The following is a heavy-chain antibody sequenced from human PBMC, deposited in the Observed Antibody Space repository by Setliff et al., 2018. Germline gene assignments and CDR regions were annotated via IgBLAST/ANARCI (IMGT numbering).Heavy chain of an antibody. CDR2: LRFDGKTQ. CDR3: ARGKGNGSGGYFGYDPFDV. V-gene: IGHV3-30*02. CDR1: GFMFTSYG. J-gene: IGHJ3*01. Sequence: LRLSCTASGFMFTSYGMHWVRQAPGKGLEWVAYLRFDGKTQHYADFVKGRFIISRDNFNNTLYLQMKGLGAEDTAHYYCARGKGNGSGGYFGYDPFDVWGQGTLVTVSS. D-gene: IGHD3-22*01.